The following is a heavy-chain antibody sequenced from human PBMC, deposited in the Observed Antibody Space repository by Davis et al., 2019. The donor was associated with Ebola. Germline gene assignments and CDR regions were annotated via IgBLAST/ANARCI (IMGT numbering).Heavy chain of an antibody. Sequence: AASVKVSCKASGYTFTSYAMHWVRQAPGQRLEWMGWINAGNGNTKYSQKFQGRVTITRDTSASTAYMELSSLRSEDTAVYYCARVDCTGGVCYRNYGMDVWGQGTTVTVSS. CDR1: GYTFTSYA. CDR3: ARVDCTGGVCYRNYGMDV. V-gene: IGHV1-3*01. D-gene: IGHD2-8*02. J-gene: IGHJ6*02. CDR2: INAGNGNT.